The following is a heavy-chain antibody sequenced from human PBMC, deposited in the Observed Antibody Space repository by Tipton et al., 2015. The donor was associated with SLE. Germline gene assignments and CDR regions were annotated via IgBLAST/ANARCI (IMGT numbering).Heavy chain of an antibody. CDR1: GGYISSHY. CDR2: ISYSGST. V-gene: IGHV4-59*08. CDR3: ARGTDYGDYVFDY. Sequence: TLSLTCTVSGGYISSHYWSWIRQPPGKGLEWIGYISYSGSTNYNPSLKSRVTISEDSSKNQFSLKLSSVTAADTAVYYCARGTDYGDYVFDYWGQGTLVTVSS. J-gene: IGHJ4*02. D-gene: IGHD4-17*01.